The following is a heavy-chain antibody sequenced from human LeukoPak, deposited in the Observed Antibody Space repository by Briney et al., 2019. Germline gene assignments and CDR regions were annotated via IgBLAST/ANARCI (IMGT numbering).Heavy chain of an antibody. J-gene: IGHJ5*02. CDR2: INPSGGST. CDR1: GYTFTSYY. D-gene: IGHD2-15*01. Sequence: ASVKVSCKASGYTFTSYYMHWVRQAPGQGLEWMGIINPSGGSTSYAQKFQGRVTMTRDTSTSTVYMELSSLRSEDTAVYYCASGGVVVVVAANNWFDPWGQGTLVTVSS. CDR3: ASGGVVVVVAANNWFDP. V-gene: IGHV1-46*01.